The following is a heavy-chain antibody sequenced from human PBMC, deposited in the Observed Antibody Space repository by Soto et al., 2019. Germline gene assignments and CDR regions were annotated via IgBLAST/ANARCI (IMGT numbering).Heavy chain of an antibody. Sequence: QMQLVQSGPEVKKPGTSVKVSCKASGYTVTSSAMHWVRQARGQRLEWIGWIVVGSGNTIYAQKYQERVTMTRIISTSIGYFELNSLRPENPAVYYGSAVPKDYGSGSYVYYCYRMDFWGQGSTLTVSS. CDR1: GYTVTSSA. V-gene: IGHV1-58*02. CDR3: SAVPKDYGSGSYVYYCYRMDF. D-gene: IGHD3-10*01. J-gene: IGHJ6*02. CDR2: IVVGSGNT.